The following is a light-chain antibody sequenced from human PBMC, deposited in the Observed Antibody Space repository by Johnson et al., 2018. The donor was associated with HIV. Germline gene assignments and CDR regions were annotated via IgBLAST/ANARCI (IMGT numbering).Light chain of an antibody. Sequence: QSVLTQPPSVSAAPGQKVTISCSGSSSNIGNNYVSWYQQLPGTAPKLLIYDNDKRPSGIPDRFSASKSGTSATLGITGLQTGDEADYFCGTWDSSLSAGGVFGTGTEVTVL. V-gene: IGLV1-51*01. J-gene: IGLJ1*01. CDR1: SSNIGNNY. CDR3: GTWDSSLSAGGV. CDR2: DND.